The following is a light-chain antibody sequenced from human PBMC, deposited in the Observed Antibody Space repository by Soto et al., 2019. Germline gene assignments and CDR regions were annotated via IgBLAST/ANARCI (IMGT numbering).Light chain of an antibody. CDR3: QQLHSYPRT. Sequence: IRLTQSPSSLSASVGDRVTITCRASQAISSYLAWFHQRPGQAPKLLICPASILQSGVPSRFSGSGSGTDFTLTISSLQPEDFATYYCQQLHSYPRTFGGGTKVEIK. J-gene: IGKJ4*01. CDR2: PAS. V-gene: IGKV1-9*01. CDR1: QAISSY.